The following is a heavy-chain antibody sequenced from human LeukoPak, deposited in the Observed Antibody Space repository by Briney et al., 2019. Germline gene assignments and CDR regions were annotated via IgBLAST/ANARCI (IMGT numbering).Heavy chain of an antibody. CDR3: ARDRGFEYDDTGSFDY. J-gene: IGHJ4*02. Sequence: GGSLRLSCAASGFAFTTYWMSWVRQAPGKGLQWVANIKQDGSKKYYVDSVKGRFTISRDNAENSLFLQMNSLRAEDTAVYYCARDRGFEYDDTGSFDYWGQGTLVTVSS. V-gene: IGHV3-7*01. CDR2: IKQDGSKK. D-gene: IGHD3-10*01. CDR1: GFAFTTYW.